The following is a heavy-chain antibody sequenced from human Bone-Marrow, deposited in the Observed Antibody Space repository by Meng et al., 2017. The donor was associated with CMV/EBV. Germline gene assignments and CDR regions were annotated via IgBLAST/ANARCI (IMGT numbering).Heavy chain of an antibody. CDR2: ISYDGSNK. CDR1: GFTFSTYA. V-gene: IGHV3-30-3*01. CDR3: ARGIFSYVWGDYFDY. D-gene: IGHD3-16*01. J-gene: IGHJ4*02. Sequence: GGSLRLSCAASGFTFSTYAMHWVRQAPGKGLEWVAVISYDGSNKYYADSVKGRFTISRGNSKNTLYLQMNSLRAEDTAVYYCARGIFSYVWGDYFDYWGQGTLVTVSS.